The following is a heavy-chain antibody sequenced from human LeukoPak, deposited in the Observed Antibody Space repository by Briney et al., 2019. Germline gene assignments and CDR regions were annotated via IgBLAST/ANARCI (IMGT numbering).Heavy chain of an antibody. V-gene: IGHV1-2*04. Sequence: GASVKVPCKASGYTFTGYYMHWVRQAPGQGLEWMGWINPNSGGTNYAQKFQGWVTMTRDTSISTAYMELSRLRSDDTAVYYCARAPTAAPFDYWGQGTLVTVSS. J-gene: IGHJ4*02. CDR2: INPNSGGT. D-gene: IGHD2-21*02. CDR3: ARAPTAAPFDY. CDR1: GYTFTGYY.